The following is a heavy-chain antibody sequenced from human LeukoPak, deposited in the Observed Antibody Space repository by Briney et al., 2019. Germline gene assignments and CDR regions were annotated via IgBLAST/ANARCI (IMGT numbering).Heavy chain of an antibody. V-gene: IGHV4-39*01. Sequence: SETLSLTCTVSGGSIRSSVYYWGWFRQPPGKGLEWIGSSYYSGTSYYNPSLKSRVTIFVDTSKNQFSLRLSSVTAADTAVYYCARREGSTYYYRPWGQGTLVTVSS. CDR2: SYYSGTS. CDR1: GGSIRSSVYY. J-gene: IGHJ5*02. D-gene: IGHD3-10*01. CDR3: ARREGSTYYYRP.